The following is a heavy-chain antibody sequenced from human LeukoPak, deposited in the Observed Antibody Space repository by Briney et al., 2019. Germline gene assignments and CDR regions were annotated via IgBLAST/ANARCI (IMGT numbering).Heavy chain of an antibody. D-gene: IGHD4/OR15-4a*01. Sequence: GSLRLSCAGSGFIFSDYFVSWIRQAPGKGLEWISYISSSGSAIYYADSVKGRFTISRDNAENSVSLQMNSLRVEDTAVYYCARGMRLSHSDYWGQGTLVTVSS. J-gene: IGHJ4*02. CDR2: ISSSGSAI. CDR3: ARGMRLSHSDY. V-gene: IGHV3-11*01. CDR1: GFIFSDYF.